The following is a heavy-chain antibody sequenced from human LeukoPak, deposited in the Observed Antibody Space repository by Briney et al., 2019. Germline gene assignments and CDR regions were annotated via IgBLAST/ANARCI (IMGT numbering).Heavy chain of an antibody. CDR2: IIPIFGTA. V-gene: IGHV1-69*13. CDR3: ARGDSAYDLFGHIDY. CDR1: GGTFSSHA. J-gene: IGHJ4*02. Sequence: ASVTVSCKASGGTFSSHAISWVRQAPGQGLEWMGGIIPIFGTANYAQKFQGRVTITADESTSTAYMELSSLRSEDTAVYYCARGDSAYDLFGHIDYWGQGTLVTVSS. D-gene: IGHD5-12*01.